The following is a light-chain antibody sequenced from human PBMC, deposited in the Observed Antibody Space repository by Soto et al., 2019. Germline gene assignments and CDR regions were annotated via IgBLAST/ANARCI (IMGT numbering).Light chain of an antibody. CDR1: QSVLYSSNNKNY. Sequence: DIVMTQSPDSLAVSLGERATINCKSSQSVLYSSNNKNYLAWYLQKPGQSPQLLIYVASNRASGVPDRFSGTGSGTDFTLKISRVEAEDVGVYYCMQALQTPTTFGQGTRLEIK. V-gene: IGKV4-1*01. CDR3: MQALQTPTT. J-gene: IGKJ5*01. CDR2: VAS.